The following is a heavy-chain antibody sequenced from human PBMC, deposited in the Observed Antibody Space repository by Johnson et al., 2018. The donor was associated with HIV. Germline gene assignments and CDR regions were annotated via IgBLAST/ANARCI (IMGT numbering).Heavy chain of an antibody. CDR2: IKSKTDGWTT. D-gene: IGHD6-13*01. CDR3: HNPSSWSPSGDFDI. V-gene: IGHV3-15*01. Sequence: VQLVESGGGVVQPGRSLIVSCEASGLTFSDYYMSWIRQAPGKGLEWVGRIKSKTDGWTTDYAAPVKGRFTISRDDSKNTLYLQINSLKTEDTAVYYCHNPSSWSPSGDFDIWGQGTMVTVSS. J-gene: IGHJ3*02. CDR1: GLTFSDYY.